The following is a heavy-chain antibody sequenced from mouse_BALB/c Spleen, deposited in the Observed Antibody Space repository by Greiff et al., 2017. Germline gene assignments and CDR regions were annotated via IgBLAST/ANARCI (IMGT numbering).Heavy chain of an antibody. CDR3: ARGDGSSYLYAMDY. V-gene: IGHV5-4*02. J-gene: IGHJ4*01. CDR1: GFTFSDYY. Sequence: EVKLVESGGGLVKPGGSLKLSCAASGFTFSDYYMYWVRQTPEKRLEWVATISDGGSYTYYPDSVKGRFTISRDNAKNNLYLQMSSLKSEDTAMYYCARGDGSSYLYAMDYWGQGTSVTVSS. D-gene: IGHD1-1*01. CDR2: ISDGGSYT.